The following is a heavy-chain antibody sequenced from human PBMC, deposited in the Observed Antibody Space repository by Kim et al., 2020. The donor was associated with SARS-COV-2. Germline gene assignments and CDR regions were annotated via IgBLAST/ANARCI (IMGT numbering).Heavy chain of an antibody. CDR1: GGSISSYY. CDR2: IYYSGST. V-gene: IGHV4-59*01. Sequence: SETLSLTCTVSGGSISSYYWSWIRQPPGKGLEWIGYIYYSGSTNNNPSLKSRVTISVDPSKNQFSLKLSSVTPAETAVNYCARGDYEGYFDLWGRATLGT. CDR3: ARGDYEGYFDL. D-gene: IGHD4-17*01. J-gene: IGHJ2*01.